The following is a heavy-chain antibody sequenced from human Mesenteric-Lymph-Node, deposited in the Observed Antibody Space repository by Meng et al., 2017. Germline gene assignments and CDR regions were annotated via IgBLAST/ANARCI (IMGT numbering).Heavy chain of an antibody. CDR3: ARDLLGYCSGGSCYFSPLYYYYGMDV. D-gene: IGHD2-15*01. CDR2: IWYDGSNK. CDR1: GFTFSSYG. Sequence: GGSLRLSCAASGFTFSSYGMHWVRQAPGKGLEWVAVIWYDGSNKYYADSVKGRFTISRDNSKNTLYLQMNSLRAEDTAVYYCARDLLGYCSGGSCYFSPLYYYYGMDVWGQGTTVTVSS. V-gene: IGHV3-33*01. J-gene: IGHJ6*02.